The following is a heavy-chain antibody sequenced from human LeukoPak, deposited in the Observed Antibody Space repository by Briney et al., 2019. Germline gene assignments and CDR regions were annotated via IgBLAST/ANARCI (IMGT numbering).Heavy chain of an antibody. CDR3: ARSSRGVIGLLDY. CDR1: GYTFTSYA. J-gene: IGHJ4*02. CDR2: INTNTGDP. D-gene: IGHD3-10*01. V-gene: IGHV7-4-1*01. Sequence: ASVKVSCKASGYTFTSYAMNWVRQAPGQGLEWMGWINTNTGDPIYARGFKGRFVLSVDKSVNTAYLEIASLKNEDNAVYYCARSSRGVIGLLDYWGQGTLVTVSS.